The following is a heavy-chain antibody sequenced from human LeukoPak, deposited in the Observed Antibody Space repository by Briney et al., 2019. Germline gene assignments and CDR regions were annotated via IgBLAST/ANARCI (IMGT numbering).Heavy chain of an antibody. CDR1: SGSISSYY. CDR2: IYYSGST. CDR3: ARGGVTWTFDY. V-gene: IGHV4-59*01. Sequence: SETLSLTCTVSSGSISSYYWSWIRKPPGKGLEWIGYIYYSGSTNYNPSLRSRVTISVDTSKNQFSLKLSSVTAADTAVYYCARGGVTWTFDYWGQGTLVTVSS. D-gene: IGHD2-21*02. J-gene: IGHJ4*02.